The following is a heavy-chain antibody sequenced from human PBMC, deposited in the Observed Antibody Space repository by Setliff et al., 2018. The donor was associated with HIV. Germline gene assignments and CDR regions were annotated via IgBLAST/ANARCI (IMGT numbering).Heavy chain of an antibody. CDR3: ARGTDYSGWFYDY. CDR1: GFTFSSYS. J-gene: IGHJ4*02. V-gene: IGHV3-21*04. CDR2: ISRGSIYI. D-gene: IGHD1-26*01. Sequence: PGGSLRLSCAASGFTFSSYSMNWVRQATGKGLEWVSSISRGSIYIYYADSVKGRFTISRDNAKNSLYLQMNSLRAEDTAVYYCARGTDYSGWFYDYWRQGTQVTVSS.